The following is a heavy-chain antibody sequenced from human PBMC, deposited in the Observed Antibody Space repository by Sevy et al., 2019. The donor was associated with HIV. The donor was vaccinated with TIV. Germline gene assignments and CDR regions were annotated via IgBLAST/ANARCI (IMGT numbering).Heavy chain of an antibody. J-gene: IGHJ4*02. CDR1: GGSISSSSYY. Sequence: SETLSLTCTVSGGSISSSSYYWGWIRQPPGKGLEWIGSIYYSGSTYYNSSLKSRVTISVDTSKNQFSLKLSSVTAADTAVYYCARLGYCSGGSCYWGPAYWGQGTLVTVSS. V-gene: IGHV4-39*01. CDR3: ARLGYCSGGSCYWGPAY. D-gene: IGHD2-15*01. CDR2: IYYSGST.